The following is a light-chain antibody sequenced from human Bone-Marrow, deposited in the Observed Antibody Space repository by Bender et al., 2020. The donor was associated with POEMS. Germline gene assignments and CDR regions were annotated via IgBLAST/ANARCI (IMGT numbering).Light chain of an antibody. J-gene: IGLJ2*01. CDR2: QDT. Sequence: SYELTQPPSVSVSPGQTASITCSGEKFGEEYACWYQQKPGQSPVVVIYQDTKRPSGIPERFSGSKSGNTASLTISGLQAEDEADYFCCSHAGIYIVLFGGGTELTVL. CDR3: CSHAGIYIVL. V-gene: IGLV3-1*01. CDR1: KFGEEY.